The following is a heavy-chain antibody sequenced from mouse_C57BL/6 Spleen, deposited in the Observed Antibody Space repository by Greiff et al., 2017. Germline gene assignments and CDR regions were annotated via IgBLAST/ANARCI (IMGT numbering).Heavy chain of an antibody. J-gene: IGHJ3*01. D-gene: IGHD2-2*01. CDR1: GYAFSSYW. V-gene: IGHV1-80*01. CDR2: IYPGDGDT. CDR3: ARKDGYDDGFAY. Sequence: VQLKESGAELVKPGASVKISCKASGYAFSSYWMNWVKQRPGKGLEWIGQIYPGDGDTNYNGKFKGKATLTADKSSSTAYMQLSSLTSEDSAVYFCARKDGYDDGFAYWGQGTLVTVSA.